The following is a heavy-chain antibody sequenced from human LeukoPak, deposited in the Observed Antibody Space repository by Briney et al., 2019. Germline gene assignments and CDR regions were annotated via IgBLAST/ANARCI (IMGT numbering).Heavy chain of an antibody. Sequence: GASVKVSCKASGYTFTTYGINWVRQATGQGLEWMGWMNPNSGNTGYAQKFQGRVTITRNTSISTACMELSSLRSEDTAVYYCARSYSSTETGYYFDYWGQGTLVTVSS. D-gene: IGHD6-13*01. CDR2: MNPNSGNT. V-gene: IGHV1-8*03. CDR1: GYTFTTYG. J-gene: IGHJ4*02. CDR3: ARSYSSTETGYYFDY.